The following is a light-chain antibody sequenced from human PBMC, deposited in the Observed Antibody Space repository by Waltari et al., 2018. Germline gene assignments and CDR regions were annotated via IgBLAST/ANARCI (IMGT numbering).Light chain of an antibody. V-gene: IGKV3-20*01. CDR3: QHHVRLPAT. J-gene: IGKJ1*01. CDR1: QSVHTY. CDR2: GAY. Sequence: IVLTQSPGTLSLSPGERATLSCRASQSVHTYLAWYQQKPGQAPRLLIYGAYTRAAGIPDRFSGSGSGTDFSLTISRLEAEDFAVYYCQHHVRLPATFGQGTKVEIK.